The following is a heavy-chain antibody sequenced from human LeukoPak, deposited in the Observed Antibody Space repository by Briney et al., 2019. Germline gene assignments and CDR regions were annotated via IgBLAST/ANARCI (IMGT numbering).Heavy chain of an antibody. V-gene: IGHV1-2*02. J-gene: IGHJ3*02. CDR1: GYTFTGYY. CDR2: INPNSGGT. D-gene: IGHD3-10*01. CDR3: ASAWFGGDFSTHAFDI. Sequence: RASVKVSCKASGYTFTGYYMHWVRQAPGQGLEWMGWINPNSGGTNYAQKFQGRVTMTRDTSISTAYMELSRLRSDDTAVYYCASAWFGGDFSTHAFDIWGQGTMVTVSS.